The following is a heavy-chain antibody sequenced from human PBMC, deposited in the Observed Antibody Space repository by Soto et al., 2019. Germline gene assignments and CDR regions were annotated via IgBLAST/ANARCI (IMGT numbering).Heavy chain of an antibody. V-gene: IGHV3-7*05. D-gene: IGHD6-13*01. J-gene: IGHJ6*02. CDR1: GFTLSSYW. CDR2: IKQDGSEK. CDR3: AIDYGSSYSTRYYGMDV. Sequence: EVQLVESGGGLVQPGGSLRLSCAASGFTLSSYWMSWVRQAPGKGLEWVANIKQDGSEKYYVDSVKGRFTISRDNAKNSLYLQMNSLRAEDTALYYCAIDYGSSYSTRYYGMDVWGQGTTVTVSS.